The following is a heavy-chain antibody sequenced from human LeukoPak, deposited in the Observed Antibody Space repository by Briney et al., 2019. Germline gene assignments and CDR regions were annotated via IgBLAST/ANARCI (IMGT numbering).Heavy chain of an antibody. CDR1: GGSFSGYY. Sequence: SETLSLTCAVYGGSFSGYYWSWIRQPPGKGLEWIGEINHSGSTNYNPSLTSRVTISVDTSKNQFSLKLSSVTAADTAVYYCARALDDYGDYVGAFDIWGQGTMVTVSS. D-gene: IGHD4-17*01. V-gene: IGHV4-34*01. CDR2: INHSGST. J-gene: IGHJ3*02. CDR3: ARALDDYGDYVGAFDI.